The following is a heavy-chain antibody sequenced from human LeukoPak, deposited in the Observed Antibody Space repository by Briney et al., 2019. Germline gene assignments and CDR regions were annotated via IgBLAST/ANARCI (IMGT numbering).Heavy chain of an antibody. V-gene: IGHV3-43*01. CDR1: GFTFDDYV. CDR2: ISWDGGSI. D-gene: IGHD5-24*01. CDR3: VKDKRWAFDH. J-gene: IGHJ4*02. Sequence: GGSLRLSCAASGFTFDDYVMPWVGQAPGKGLEWVSLISWDGGSIYYADFVKGRFTISRDNSKNSLYLQMNSLRTEDTAVYYCVKDKRWAFDHWGQGTLVTVSS.